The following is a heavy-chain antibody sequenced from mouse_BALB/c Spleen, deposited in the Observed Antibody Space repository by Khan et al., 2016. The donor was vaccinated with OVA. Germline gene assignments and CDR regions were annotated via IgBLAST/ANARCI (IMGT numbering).Heavy chain of an antibody. CDR3: ARDGSRYNYAMDY. CDR1: GYSITSDYA. D-gene: IGHD2-3*01. J-gene: IGHJ4*01. V-gene: IGHV3-2*02. CDR2: ISSSGST. Sequence: VQLQQSGPGLVKPSQSLSLTCTVTGYSITSDYAWNWIRQFPGNKLEWMGYISSSGSTNYNPALKSRISITRDTSKNQFFLQLNSGTTEDTATYYCARDGSRYNYAMDYWGQGTSVTVSS.